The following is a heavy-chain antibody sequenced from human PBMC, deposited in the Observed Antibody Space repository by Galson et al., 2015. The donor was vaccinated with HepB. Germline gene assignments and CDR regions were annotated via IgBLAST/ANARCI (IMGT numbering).Heavy chain of an antibody. Sequence: SLRLSCAASGFTFSSYSMNWVRQAPGKGLEWVSSISSSSSYIYYADSVKGRFTISRDNAKNSLYLQMNSLRAEDTAVYYCARDPPSYCGGDCYSDYWGQGTLVTVSS. V-gene: IGHV3-21*01. CDR3: ARDPPSYCGGDCYSDY. J-gene: IGHJ4*02. CDR1: GFTFSSYS. CDR2: ISSSSSYI. D-gene: IGHD2-21*02.